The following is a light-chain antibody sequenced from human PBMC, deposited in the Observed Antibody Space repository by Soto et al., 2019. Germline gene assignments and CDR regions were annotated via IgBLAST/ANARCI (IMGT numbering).Light chain of an antibody. Sequence: EIVLTQSPATLSLSPGERATLSCRASQTLTSNYLTCYQQKPGQAPRLLIHGAASRATGIPDRFSGSGSVTDFTLTISRLVLEDFAVYYCQQYSASVLTFGGGTKVEI. V-gene: IGKV3-20*01. CDR2: GAA. J-gene: IGKJ4*01. CDR1: QTLTSNY. CDR3: QQYSASVLT.